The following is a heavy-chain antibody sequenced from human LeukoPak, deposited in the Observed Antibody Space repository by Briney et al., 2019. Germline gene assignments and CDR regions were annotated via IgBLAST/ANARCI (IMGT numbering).Heavy chain of an antibody. D-gene: IGHD1-26*01. Sequence: SVKVSCKASGGTFSSYAIRWVRQAPGQGLEWMGRIIPILGIANYAQKFQGRVTITADKSTSTAYMELSSLRSEDTAVYYCATFTGSGSYYVHFQHWGQGTLVTVSS. J-gene: IGHJ1*01. CDR3: ATFTGSGSYYVHFQH. CDR1: GGTFSSYA. CDR2: IIPILGIA. V-gene: IGHV1-69*04.